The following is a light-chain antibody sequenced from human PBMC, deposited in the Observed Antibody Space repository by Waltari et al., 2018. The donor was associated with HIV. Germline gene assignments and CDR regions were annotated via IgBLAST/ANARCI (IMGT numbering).Light chain of an antibody. CDR2: EVS. CDR3: SSYTSSTTFV. Sequence: QSALTQPASVSGSPGQSITISCTGTSSDIGAYNYVSWYQHHPGRAPKLIIFEVSSRPSCVSSRFPGSQSGNTASLTISGLQAEDEADYFCSSYTSSTTFVFGGGTKVTVL. V-gene: IGLV2-14*01. CDR1: SSDIGAYNY. J-gene: IGLJ2*01.